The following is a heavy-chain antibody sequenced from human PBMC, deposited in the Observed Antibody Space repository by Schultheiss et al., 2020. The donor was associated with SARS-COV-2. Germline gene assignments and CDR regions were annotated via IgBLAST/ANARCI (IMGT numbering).Heavy chain of an antibody. CDR1: GFTFSGSA. D-gene: IGHD2-15*01. CDR3: ARVGGGYCSGGSCYSIY. CDR2: ISYDGSNK. Sequence: GESLKISCAASGFTFSGSAMHWVRQAPGKGLEWVAVISYDGSNKYYADSVKGRFSISRDNSKNTLYLQMNSLRPEDTALYYCARVGGGYCSGGSCYSIYWGRGTLVTVSS. V-gene: IGHV3-30*04. J-gene: IGHJ4*02.